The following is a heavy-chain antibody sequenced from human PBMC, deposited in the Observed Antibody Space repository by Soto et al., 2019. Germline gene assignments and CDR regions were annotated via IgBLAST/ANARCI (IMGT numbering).Heavy chain of an antibody. CDR1: GGSISSYY. V-gene: IGHV4-59*01. D-gene: IGHD4-17*01. CDR2: IYYSGST. J-gene: IGHJ4*02. Sequence: TSETLSLTCTVSGGSISSYYWSWIRQPPGKGLEWIGYIYYSGSTNYNPSLKSRVTISVDTSKNQFSLKLSSVTAADTAVYYCARDYGGNPFDYWGQGTLVTVSS. CDR3: ARDYGGNPFDY.